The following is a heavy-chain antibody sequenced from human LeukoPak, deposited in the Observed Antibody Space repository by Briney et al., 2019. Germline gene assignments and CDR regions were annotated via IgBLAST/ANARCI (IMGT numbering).Heavy chain of an antibody. J-gene: IGHJ4*02. D-gene: IGHD2-8*01. CDR2: INTDGTDT. CDR3: ARGYGTNGVCFYLDY. V-gene: IGHV3-74*01. Sequence: QPGGSLRLSCAASGFTFRNFWMHWVRQVPGKGLAWVSRINTDGTDTDYADSVKGRFTISRDHASNTLYLQMNSLRDEDAAVYYCARGYGTNGVCFYLDYWGQGTLVNVS. CDR1: GFTFRNFW.